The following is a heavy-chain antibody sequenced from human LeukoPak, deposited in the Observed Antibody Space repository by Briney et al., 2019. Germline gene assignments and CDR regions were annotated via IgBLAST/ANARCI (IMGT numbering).Heavy chain of an antibody. CDR1: GFTFSSYA. V-gene: IGHV3-30-3*01. CDR3: ARDRERWFDP. Sequence: GGSLRLSCAASGFTFSSYAMHWVRQAPGKGLEWVAVISYDGSNKYYADSVKGRFTISRDNSKNTLYLQMNSLRAEDTAVYYCARDRERWFDPWSQGTLVTVSS. D-gene: IGHD1-26*01. CDR2: ISYDGSNK. J-gene: IGHJ5*02.